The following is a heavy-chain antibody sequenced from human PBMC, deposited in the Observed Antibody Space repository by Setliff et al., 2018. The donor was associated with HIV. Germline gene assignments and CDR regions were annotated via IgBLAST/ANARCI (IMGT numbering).Heavy chain of an antibody. CDR3: ARGVPLLPPHY. Sequence: SETLSLTCTVSGGSISSYYWSWIRQPPGKGLEWIGYIYYSGSTNYNPSLKSRVTISVDTSKNQFSLKLSSVTAADTAVYYCARGVPLLPPHYWGQGTLVTVSS. CDR2: IYYSGST. D-gene: IGHD2-21*02. CDR1: GGSISSYY. V-gene: IGHV4-59*01. J-gene: IGHJ4*02.